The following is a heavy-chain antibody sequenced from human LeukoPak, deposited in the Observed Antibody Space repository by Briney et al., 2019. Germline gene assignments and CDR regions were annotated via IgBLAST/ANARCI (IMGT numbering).Heavy chain of an antibody. V-gene: IGHV6-1*01. CDR2: TYYRSKWGN. CDR1: GDSVSSKSAT. Sequence: SQTLSLTCAISGDSVSSKSATWNWIRQSPSRGLEWLGKTYYRSKWGNDYAVSVESRITINPDTSKNQFSLQLNSVTPEDTAVYYCARDPRISSGCYFDYWGQGTLVTVSS. CDR3: ARDPRISSGCYFDY. D-gene: IGHD6-25*01. J-gene: IGHJ4*02.